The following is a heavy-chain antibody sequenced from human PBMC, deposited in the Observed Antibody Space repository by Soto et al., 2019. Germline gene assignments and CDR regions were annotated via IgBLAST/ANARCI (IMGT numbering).Heavy chain of an antibody. J-gene: IGHJ6*02. CDR2: IWYDGSIK. CDR1: GFTFNTYD. V-gene: IGHV3-33*01. D-gene: IGHD2-8*02. CDR3: ARVDCTGNNCRPYAYYPMDV. Sequence: GGSLRLSCAAYGFTFNTYDMNWVSQAPGKGLEWVAIIWYDGSIKYYADSMKGRFTISRDNSKNTMYLQMNSLRAEDTAIYYCARVDCTGNNCRPYAYYPMDVWGPGTTVTVSS.